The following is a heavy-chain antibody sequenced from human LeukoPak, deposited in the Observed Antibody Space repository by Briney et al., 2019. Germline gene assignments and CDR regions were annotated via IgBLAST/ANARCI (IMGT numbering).Heavy chain of an antibody. CDR1: EYTFTSYD. J-gene: IGHJ3*02. CDR3: ARRERRRAFDI. D-gene: IGHD1-1*01. Sequence: ASVKVSCKASEYTFTSYDINWVRQATGQGLEWMGWMNPNSGNTGYAQKFQGRVTITRNTSISTAYMELSSLRSEDTAVYYCARRERRRAFDIWGQGTMVTVSS. V-gene: IGHV1-8*03. CDR2: MNPNSGNT.